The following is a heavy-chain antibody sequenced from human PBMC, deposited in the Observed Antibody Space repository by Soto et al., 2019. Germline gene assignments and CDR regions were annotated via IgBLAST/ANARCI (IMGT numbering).Heavy chain of an antibody. CDR1: GFTVSSHY. J-gene: IGHJ4*02. D-gene: IGHD2-15*01. CDR3: ARECSGGSCYFQLDY. CDR2: ISVSSANT. V-gene: IGHV3-11*05. Sequence: GGSLRLSCAASGFTVSSHYMSWVRQAPGKGLEWVSGISVSSANTNYADTVKGRITISRDNAKNTLYLQMNSLRAEDTAVYYCARECSGGSCYFQLDYWGQGTLVTVSS.